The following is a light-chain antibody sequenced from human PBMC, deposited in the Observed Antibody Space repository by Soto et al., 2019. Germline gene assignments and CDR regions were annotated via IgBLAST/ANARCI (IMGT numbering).Light chain of an antibody. J-gene: IGLJ3*02. V-gene: IGLV2-14*01. CDR2: EVS. CDR3: SSYTSSSTRV. Sequence: QSALTQPASVSGSPGQSITISCTGTSSDVGGYNYVSWYQQHPGKAPKLMIYEVSNRPSGVSTRVSGSKSGNTASLTSSGLKVEDEADYYCSSYTSSSTRVFAGGTELTVL. CDR1: SSDVGGYNY.